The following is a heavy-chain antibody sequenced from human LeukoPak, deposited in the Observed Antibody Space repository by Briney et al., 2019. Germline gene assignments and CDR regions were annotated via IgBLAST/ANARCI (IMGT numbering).Heavy chain of an antibody. Sequence: ASVKVSCKASGYTFTSYYMHWVRQAPGQGLEWMGIINPSGGSTSYAQKFQGRVTMTRDTSTSTVYMELSSLRSEDTAVYYCAREPLRYFDWLSKGDAFDIWGQGTMVTVPS. J-gene: IGHJ3*02. CDR2: INPSGGST. V-gene: IGHV1-46*01. CDR3: AREPLRYFDWLSKGDAFDI. CDR1: GYTFTSYY. D-gene: IGHD3-9*01.